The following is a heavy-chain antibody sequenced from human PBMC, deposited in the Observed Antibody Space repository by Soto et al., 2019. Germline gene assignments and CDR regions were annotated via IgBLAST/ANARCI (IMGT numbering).Heavy chain of an antibody. D-gene: IGHD5-12*01. CDR2: ISYDGSNK. CDR1: GFTFSSYA. CDR3: ARPTVDIVATIVDAFDI. Sequence: GGSLRLSCAASGFTFSSYAMHWVRQAPGKGLEWVAVISYDGSNKYYADSVKGRFTISRDNSKNTLYLQMNSLRAEDTAVYYCARPTVDIVATIVDAFDIWGQGTMVTVSS. J-gene: IGHJ3*02. V-gene: IGHV3-30-3*01.